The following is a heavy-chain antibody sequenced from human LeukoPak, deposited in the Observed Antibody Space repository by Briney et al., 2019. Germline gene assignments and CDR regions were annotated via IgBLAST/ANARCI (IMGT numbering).Heavy chain of an antibody. CDR1: GGSISSYY. Sequence: ASETLSLTCTVSGGSISSYYWSWIRQPPGKGLEWIGYIYYSGSTNYNPSLKSRVTISVDTSKNQFSLKLSSVTAADTAVYYCASSSGWRYWYFDLWGRGTLVTVSS. J-gene: IGHJ2*01. V-gene: IGHV4-59*12. CDR3: ASSSGWRYWYFDL. CDR2: IYYSGST. D-gene: IGHD6-19*01.